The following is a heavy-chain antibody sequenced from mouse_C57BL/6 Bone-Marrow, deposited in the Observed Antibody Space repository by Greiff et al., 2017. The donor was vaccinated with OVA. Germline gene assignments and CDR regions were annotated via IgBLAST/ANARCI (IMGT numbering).Heavy chain of an antibody. CDR1: GYTFTSYW. CDR2: IHPNSGST. J-gene: IGHJ3*01. V-gene: IGHV1-64*01. Sequence: QVQLQQPGAELVKPGASVKLSCKASGYTFTSYWMHWVKQRPGQGLEWIGMIHPNSGSTNYNEKFESKATLTVDKSSSTAYMQLSSLTSEDSAVYYCARNRDYYGSSFFAYWGQGTLVTVSA. D-gene: IGHD1-1*01. CDR3: ARNRDYYGSSFFAY.